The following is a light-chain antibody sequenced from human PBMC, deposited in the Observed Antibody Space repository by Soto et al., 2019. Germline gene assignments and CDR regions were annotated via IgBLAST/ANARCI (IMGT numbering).Light chain of an antibody. V-gene: IGKV3-20*01. Sequence: DIVLTQSPGTLSLSPGERATLSCRASQIISSTYLGWYQQKPAQAPRLLIYGASRRATGLPDRFSGSGSGTDFTLTISRREPEDFAVYYCQHYGTSLYTFGQGTKLEIK. CDR1: QIISSTY. CDR2: GAS. J-gene: IGKJ2*01. CDR3: QHYGTSLYT.